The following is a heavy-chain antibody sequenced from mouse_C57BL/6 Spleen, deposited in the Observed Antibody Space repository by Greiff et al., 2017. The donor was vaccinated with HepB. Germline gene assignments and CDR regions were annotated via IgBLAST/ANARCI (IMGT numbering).Heavy chain of an antibody. CDR2: IWRGGST. CDR3: AKGNYYGSSYDWYFDV. Sequence: QVQLQQSGPGLVQPSQRLSITCTVSGFSLTSYGVHWVRQSPGKGLEWLGVIWRGGSTDYNAAFMSRLSITKDNSKSQVFFKMNSLQADDTAIYYCAKGNYYGSSYDWYFDVWGTGTTVTVSS. V-gene: IGHV2-5*01. D-gene: IGHD1-1*01. CDR1: GFSLTSYG. J-gene: IGHJ1*03.